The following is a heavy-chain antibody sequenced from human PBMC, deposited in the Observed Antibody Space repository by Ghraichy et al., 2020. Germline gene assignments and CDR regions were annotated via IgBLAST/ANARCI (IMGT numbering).Heavy chain of an antibody. D-gene: IGHD2-15*01. J-gene: IGHJ6*02. CDR3: ARGVVAARPYYYYGMDV. CDR2: IYYSGST. V-gene: IGHV4-59*08. Sequence: GSLRLSCTVSGGSISSYYWSWIRQPPGKGLEWIGYIYYSGSTNYNPSLKSRVTISVDTSKNQFSLKLSSVTAADTAVYYCARGVVAARPYYYYGMDVWGQGTTVTVSS. CDR1: GGSISSYY.